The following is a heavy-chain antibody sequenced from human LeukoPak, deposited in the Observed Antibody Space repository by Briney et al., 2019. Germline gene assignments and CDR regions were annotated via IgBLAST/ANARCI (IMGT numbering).Heavy chain of an antibody. J-gene: IGHJ1*01. CDR1: GFTFSSYA. V-gene: IGHV3-23*01. D-gene: IGHD6-13*01. Sequence: GGSLRLSCAASGFTFSSYAMSWVRQAPGKGLEWVSAISGSGGSTYYADSVKGRFTISRDNSKNTLYLQINSLRAEDTAVYYCATEPYSSSWYYFQHWGQGTLVTVSS. CDR3: ATEPYSSSWYYFQH. CDR2: ISGSGGST.